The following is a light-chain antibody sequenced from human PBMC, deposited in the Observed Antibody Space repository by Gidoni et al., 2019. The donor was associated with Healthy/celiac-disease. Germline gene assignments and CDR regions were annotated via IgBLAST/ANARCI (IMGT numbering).Light chain of an antibody. Sequence: IQLTQSPSSLSASGGDRVTITCRASRSISSYLNWYQQKPGKAPKLLIYAASSLQSGVPSRFSGSGSEDFATYYCQQSYSTRPTFGQXTKVEIK. V-gene: IGKV1-39*01. CDR1: RSISSY. J-gene: IGKJ1*01. CDR2: AAS. CDR3: QQSYSTRPT.